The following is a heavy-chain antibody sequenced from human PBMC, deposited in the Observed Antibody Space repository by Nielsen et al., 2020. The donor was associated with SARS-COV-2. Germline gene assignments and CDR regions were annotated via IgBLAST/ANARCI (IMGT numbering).Heavy chain of an antibody. CDR1: GGSISSSNW. Sequence: SETLSLTCAVSGGSISSSNWWSWVRQPPGKGLEWIGEIYHSGSTNYNPSLKSRVTISVDKSKNQFSLKLSSVTAADTAVYYCARARYYYDSSGHFDYWGQGTLVTVSS. CDR3: ARARYYYDSSGHFDY. D-gene: IGHD3-22*01. J-gene: IGHJ4*02. CDR2: IYHSGST. V-gene: IGHV4-4*02.